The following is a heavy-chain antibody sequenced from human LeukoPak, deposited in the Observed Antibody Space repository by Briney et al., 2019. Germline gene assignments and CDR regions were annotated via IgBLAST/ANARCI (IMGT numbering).Heavy chain of an antibody. CDR1: GFTSSSYW. CDR3: ARDHRWGGYDSNYYGMDV. D-gene: IGHD5-12*01. CDR2: IKQAGSEK. Sequence: GGSLRLSCAASGFTSSSYWMSWVRQAPGKGLEWVAKIKQAGSEKYYVDSVKGRFTISRDNVKNSLYLQMNSLRAEDTAVYYCARDHRWGGYDSNYYGMDVWGQGTTVTVSS. V-gene: IGHV3-7*01. J-gene: IGHJ6*02.